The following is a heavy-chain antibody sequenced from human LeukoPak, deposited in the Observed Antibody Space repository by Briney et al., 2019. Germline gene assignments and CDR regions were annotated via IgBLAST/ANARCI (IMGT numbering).Heavy chain of an antibody. Sequence: GGSLRLSCAASGFTFSNAWMSWARQAPGKGLEWVGRIKSKTDGGTTDYAAPVKGRFTISRDDSKNTLYLQMNSLKTEDTAVYYCTTNIGPDSSGYYSNWYFDLWGRGTLVTVSS. V-gene: IGHV3-15*01. CDR3: TTNIGPDSSGYYSNWYFDL. CDR2: IKSKTDGGTT. J-gene: IGHJ2*01. CDR1: GFTFSNAW. D-gene: IGHD3-22*01.